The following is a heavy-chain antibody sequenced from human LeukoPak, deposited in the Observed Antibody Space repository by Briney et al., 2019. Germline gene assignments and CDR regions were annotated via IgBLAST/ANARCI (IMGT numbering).Heavy chain of an antibody. CDR2: IYYSGST. CDR3: ARVGYYGNYFDY. D-gene: IGHD3-10*01. V-gene: IGHV4-59*07. Sequence: SDTLSLTCTVSGGSISSYYWSWIRQPPGKGLEWIGYIYYSGSTNYNPSLKSRVTISVDTSKNQFSLKLSSVTAADTAVYYCARVGYYGNYFDYWGQGTLVTVSS. CDR1: GGSISSYY. J-gene: IGHJ4*02.